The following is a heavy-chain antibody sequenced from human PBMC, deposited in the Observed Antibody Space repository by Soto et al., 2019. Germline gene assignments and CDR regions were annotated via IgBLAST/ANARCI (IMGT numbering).Heavy chain of an antibody. CDR3: AREEAAGPNFDY. Sequence: QVQLHESAPGLVKPSQTPSLTCTVSGGSISSGGYYWRWIRQHPGKGLEWIGYDYYGGSTYYHPSLRSLVNISVDTSKNQFSLKLSSVTAADTAVYYCAREEAAGPNFDYWGQGTLVTVSS. CDR2: DYYGGST. D-gene: IGHD6-13*01. V-gene: IGHV4-31*01. J-gene: IGHJ4*02. CDR1: GGSISSGGYY.